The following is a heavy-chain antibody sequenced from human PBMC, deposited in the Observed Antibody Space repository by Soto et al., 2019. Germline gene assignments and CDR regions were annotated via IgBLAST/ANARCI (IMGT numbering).Heavy chain of an antibody. CDR2: IYYSGST. Sequence: QVQLQESGPGLVKPSQTLSLTCTVSGGSISSGGYYWSWIRQHPGKGLEWIGYIYYSGSTYYNPSIKTRVTISVDTSKNQFSLKLSSVTAADTAVYYCARVGRWFGELLSPFDYWGQGTLVTVSS. J-gene: IGHJ4*02. V-gene: IGHV4-31*03. CDR3: ARVGRWFGELLSPFDY. D-gene: IGHD3-10*01. CDR1: GGSISSGGYY.